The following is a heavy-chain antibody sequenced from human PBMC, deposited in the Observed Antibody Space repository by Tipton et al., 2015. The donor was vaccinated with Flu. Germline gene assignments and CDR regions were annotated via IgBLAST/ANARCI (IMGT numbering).Heavy chain of an antibody. D-gene: IGHD3-9*01. Sequence: TLCLTCTVSGGAISSYYWHWIRQPSGKRLEWIGSISDSGKTKYSPSLQSRVTMSIDTSKSQFSLNLRSVTAADTAVYYCVGRGLLTRLTYWGQGMLGTVSS. CDR2: ISDSGKT. J-gene: IGHJ4*02. CDR3: VGRGLLTRLTY. V-gene: IGHV4-59*08. CDR1: GGAISSYY.